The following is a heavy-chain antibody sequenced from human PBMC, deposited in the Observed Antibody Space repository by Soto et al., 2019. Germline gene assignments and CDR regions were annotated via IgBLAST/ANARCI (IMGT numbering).Heavy chain of an antibody. CDR1: GFTFSTYA. V-gene: IGHV3-23*01. J-gene: IGHJ4*02. Sequence: EVQLLESGGGLVQPGGSLRLSCAASGFTFSTYAMSWVRQAPGKGLEWVSAMSGSGDSTYYADSVKGRFTISRDNSRNTLYLQMKSLRAEDTAVYYCAKVQLWTIFDYWGQGTLVTVSS. CDR2: MSGSGDST. D-gene: IGHD1-1*01. CDR3: AKVQLWTIFDY.